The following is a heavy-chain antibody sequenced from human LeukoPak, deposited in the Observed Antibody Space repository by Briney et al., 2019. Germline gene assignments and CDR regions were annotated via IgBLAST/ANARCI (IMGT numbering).Heavy chain of an antibody. CDR2: VNHSGST. D-gene: IGHD3-10*01. CDR3: ARGYGPGSYYHY. Sequence: PSETLSLTCTVYGGSFSGYYWSWIRQPPGKGLEWIGEVNHSGSTNYNPSLKSRVTISVDTSKNQFSLKLSSVTAADTAVYYCARGYGPGSYYHYWGQGTLVTVSS. CDR1: GGSFSGYY. J-gene: IGHJ4*02. V-gene: IGHV4-34*01.